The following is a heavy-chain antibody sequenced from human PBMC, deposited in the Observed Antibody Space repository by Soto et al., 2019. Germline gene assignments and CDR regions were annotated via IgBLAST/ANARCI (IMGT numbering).Heavy chain of an antibody. V-gene: IGHV1-18*01. CDR2: ISAYNGNT. CDR3: ARDLGENDFWSGYFLGWFDP. J-gene: IGHJ5*02. D-gene: IGHD3-3*01. CDR1: GYTFTSYG. Sequence: ASVKVSCKASGYTFTSYGISWVRQAPGQGLEWMGWISAYNGNTNYAQKLQGRVTMTTDTSTSTAYMELRSLRSDDTAVYYCARDLGENDFWSGYFLGWFDPWGQGTLVTVSS.